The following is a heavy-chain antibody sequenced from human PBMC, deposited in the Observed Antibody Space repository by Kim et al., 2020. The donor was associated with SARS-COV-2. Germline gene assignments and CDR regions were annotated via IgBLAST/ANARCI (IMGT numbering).Heavy chain of an antibody. J-gene: IGHJ6*02. CDR1: GFTFSSYW. V-gene: IGHV3-7*01. CDR3: AGGYCSSTSCSRFYYYGMDV. Sequence: GGSLRLSCAASGFTFSSYWMSWVRQAPGKGLEWVANIKQDGSEKYYVDSVKGRFTISRDNAKNSLYLQMNSLRAEDTAVYYCAGGYCSSTSCSRFYYYGMDVWGQGTTVTVSS. D-gene: IGHD2-2*01. CDR2: IKQDGSEK.